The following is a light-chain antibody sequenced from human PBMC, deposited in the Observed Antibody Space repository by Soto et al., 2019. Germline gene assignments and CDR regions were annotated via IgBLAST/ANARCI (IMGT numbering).Light chain of an antibody. CDR3: QTWGTGIHVV. CDR2: LDSDGSH. V-gene: IGLV4-69*01. J-gene: IGLJ2*01. CDR1: SGHSSYA. Sequence: QPVLTQSPSASASLGASVKLTCTLSSGHSSYAIAWHQQQPEKGPRYLMKLDSDGSHTKGEAIPDRFSGSSSGAERYLTISSLQSDDEADYYCQTWGTGIHVVFGGGTKLTVL.